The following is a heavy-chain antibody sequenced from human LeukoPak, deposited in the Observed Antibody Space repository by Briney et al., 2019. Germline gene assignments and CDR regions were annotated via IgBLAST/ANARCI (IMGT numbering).Heavy chain of an antibody. CDR2: ISSAGSTK. CDR1: GFSFTSYN. J-gene: IGHJ4*02. Sequence: GGSLRLSCAASGFSFTSYNMNWVCQAPGKGLEWVSYISSAGSTKYYADSVKGRFTISRDNAKNSLYLEMNGLRDEDTAVYYCASADCSSTSCPNDYWGQGTLVTVSS. CDR3: ASADCSSTSCPNDY. D-gene: IGHD2-2*01. V-gene: IGHV3-48*02.